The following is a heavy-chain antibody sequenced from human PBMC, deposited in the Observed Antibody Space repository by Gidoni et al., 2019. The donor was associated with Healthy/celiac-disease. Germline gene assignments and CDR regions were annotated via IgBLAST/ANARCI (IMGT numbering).Heavy chain of an antibody. CDR1: GFTFSSYG. V-gene: IGHV3-30*03. J-gene: IGHJ5*02. CDR2: ISYDGSNK. D-gene: IGHD5-18*01. CDR3: ARDPTAT. Sequence: QVQLVESGGGVVQPGRSLRLSCAASGFTFSSYGMHWVRQAPGKGLEWVAVISYDGSNKYYADSVKGRFTISRDNSKNTLYLQMNSLRAEDTAVYYCARDPTATWGQGTLVTVSS.